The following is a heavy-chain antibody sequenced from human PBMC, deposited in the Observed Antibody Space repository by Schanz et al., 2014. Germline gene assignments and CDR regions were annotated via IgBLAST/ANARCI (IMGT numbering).Heavy chain of an antibody. CDR1: GHPFTAYY. Sequence: QVQLVQSGAEVKKPGASVKVSCKASGHPFTAYYMHWVRQAPGQGLEWMGRINPTSGGTNYAENFQGRVTMTRDTSTSTVYMELSRLTSDDTALYYCARDGHSSIWDSYYFYGLDVWGQGTTVTVSS. D-gene: IGHD6-13*01. J-gene: IGHJ6*02. CDR3: ARDGHSSIWDSYYFYGLDV. V-gene: IGHV1-2*06. CDR2: INPTSGGT.